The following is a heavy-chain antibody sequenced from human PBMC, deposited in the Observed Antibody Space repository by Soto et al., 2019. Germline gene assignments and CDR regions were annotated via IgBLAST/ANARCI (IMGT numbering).Heavy chain of an antibody. J-gene: IGHJ5*02. D-gene: IGHD5-12*01. Sequence: PSETLSITCTVSGGSISSYYWSWIRQPPGKGLEWIGYIYYSGSTNYNPSLKSRVTISVDTSKNQFSLKLSSVTAADTAVYYWAKDVATMGEDWLDPWGQGTPVTVSP. V-gene: IGHV4-59*01. CDR2: IYYSGST. CDR3: AKDVATMGEDWLDP. CDR1: GGSISSYY.